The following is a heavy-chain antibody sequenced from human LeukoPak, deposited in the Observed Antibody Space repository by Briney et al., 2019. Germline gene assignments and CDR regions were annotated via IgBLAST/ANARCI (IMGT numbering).Heavy chain of an antibody. Sequence: SETLSLTCTVSGGSISSYYWSWFRQPPGKGLEWIGEIYHSGSTNYKPSLKSRVTISVDKSKNQFSLKLSSVTAADTAVYYCAGAYCGGDCYSGRTFDIWGQGTKVTVSS. CDR2: IYHSGST. J-gene: IGHJ3*02. V-gene: IGHV4-59*12. CDR3: AGAYCGGDCYSGRTFDI. D-gene: IGHD2-21*02. CDR1: GGSISSYY.